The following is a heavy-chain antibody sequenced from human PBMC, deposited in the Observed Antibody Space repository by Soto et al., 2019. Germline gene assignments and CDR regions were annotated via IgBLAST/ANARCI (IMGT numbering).Heavy chain of an antibody. CDR1: SGSITSGVYS. V-gene: IGHV4-30-2*01. CDR2: IYKSGST. Sequence: PXETLSLSCAVSSGSITSGVYSWSWIRQPPGRVLEWIGYIYKSGSTYYNPSLESRVTISVDTSNNQFSLNLRSMTAADTAIYYCDRGGSPRAMDVWGQGTTVTVSS. CDR3: DRGGSPRAMDV. J-gene: IGHJ6*02. D-gene: IGHD6-13*01.